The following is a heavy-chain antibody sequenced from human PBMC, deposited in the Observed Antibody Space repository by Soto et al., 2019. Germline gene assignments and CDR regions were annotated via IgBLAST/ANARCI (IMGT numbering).Heavy chain of an antibody. J-gene: IGHJ6*02. Sequence: SETLSLTCTVSGGSISSYYWSWIGQPPGKGLEWIGYIYYSGSTNYNPSLKSRVTISVDTSKNQFSLKLSSVTAADTAVYYCARKSSNYAYYYYYGMGVWGQGTTVTVSS. D-gene: IGHD1-7*01. CDR3: ARKSSNYAYYYYYGMGV. CDR1: GGSISSYY. V-gene: IGHV4-59*01. CDR2: IYYSGST.